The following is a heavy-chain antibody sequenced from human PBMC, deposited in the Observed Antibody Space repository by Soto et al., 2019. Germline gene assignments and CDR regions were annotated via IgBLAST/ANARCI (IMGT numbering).Heavy chain of an antibody. Sequence: SETLSLTCTVSGGSISSGDYYWSCIRQHPGKGLEWIGYIYYSGSTYYNPSLKSRVTISVDTSKNQFSLKLSSVTAADTAVYYCARRYGGNFDYWGQGTLVTVSS. J-gene: IGHJ4*02. D-gene: IGHD1-26*01. CDR3: ARRYGGNFDY. CDR1: GGSISSGDYY. V-gene: IGHV4-31*03. CDR2: IYYSGST.